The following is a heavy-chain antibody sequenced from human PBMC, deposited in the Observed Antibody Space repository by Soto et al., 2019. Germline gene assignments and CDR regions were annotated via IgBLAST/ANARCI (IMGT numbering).Heavy chain of an antibody. J-gene: IGHJ4*02. V-gene: IGHV3-23*01. CDR3: AKLGSSSWSPHYYFDY. Sequence: GGSLRLSCAASGFTFNNYAMGWVRQAPGKGLEWVSAITDSGSYTYYVDSVKGRFTISRDNSKNTVYLQMNSLRAEDTALSYCAKLGSSSWSPHYYFDYWGQGTLVTVSS. CDR1: GFTFNNYA. D-gene: IGHD2-2*01. CDR2: ITDSGSYT.